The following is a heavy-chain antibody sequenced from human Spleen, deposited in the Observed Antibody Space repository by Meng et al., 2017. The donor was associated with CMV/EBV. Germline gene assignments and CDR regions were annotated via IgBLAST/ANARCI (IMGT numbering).Heavy chain of an antibody. CDR2: ISYDGSNK. CDR1: GFTFSSYA. CDR3: ARVGGAGTQTYYYGMDV. V-gene: IGHV3-30-3*01. J-gene: IGHJ6*02. Sequence: GESLKISCAASGFTFSSYAMHWVRQAPGKGLEWVAVISYDGSNKYYADSVKGRFTISRDNSKNTLYLQMNSLRAEDTAVYYCARVGGAGTQTYYYGMDVWGQGTTVTVSS. D-gene: IGHD1-26*01.